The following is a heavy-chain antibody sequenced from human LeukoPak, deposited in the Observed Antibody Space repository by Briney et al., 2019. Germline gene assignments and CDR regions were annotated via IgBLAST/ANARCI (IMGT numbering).Heavy chain of an antibody. CDR2: INAGNGNT. D-gene: IGHD3-10*01. CDR1: GYTFTSYA. CDR3: ARDFLSYGSGSYHYGYFDY. J-gene: IGHJ4*02. Sequence: GASVKVSCKASGYTFTSYAMHWVRQAPGQRLEWMGWINAGNGNTKYSQKFQGRVTITRDTSASTAYMELSSLRSEDTAVHYCARDFLSYGSGSYHYGYFDYWGQGTLVTVSS. V-gene: IGHV1-3*01.